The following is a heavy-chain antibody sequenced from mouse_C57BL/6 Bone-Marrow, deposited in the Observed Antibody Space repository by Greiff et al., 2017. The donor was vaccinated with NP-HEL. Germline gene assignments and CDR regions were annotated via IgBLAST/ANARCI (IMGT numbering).Heavy chain of an antibody. J-gene: IGHJ3*01. D-gene: IGHD2-4*01. Sequence: VMLVESGGGLVQPGGSLKLSCAASGFTFSDYYMYWVRQTPEKRLEWVAYISNGGGSTYYPDTVKGRFTISRDNAKNTLYLQMSRLKSEDTAMYYCARPYYDYDRTPFAYWGQGTLVTVSA. CDR2: ISNGGGST. CDR3: ARPYYDYDRTPFAY. V-gene: IGHV5-12*01. CDR1: GFTFSDYY.